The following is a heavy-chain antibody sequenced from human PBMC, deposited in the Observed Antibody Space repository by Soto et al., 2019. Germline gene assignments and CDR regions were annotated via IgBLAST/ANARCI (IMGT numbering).Heavy chain of an antibody. CDR1: GGTFSSYA. J-gene: IGHJ6*02. CDR2: IIPISGTA. Sequence: QVQLVQSGAEVQKPGSSVKVSCKASGGTFSSYAISWVRQAPGQGLEWMGGIIPISGTANYAQKCQGRVTTTADESPSTAYMELSSLRSEDTAVYYCARSQGSSTSLEIYYYYYYGMDVWGQGTTVTVSS. V-gene: IGHV1-69*01. D-gene: IGHD2-2*01. CDR3: ARSQGSSTSLEIYYYYYYGMDV.